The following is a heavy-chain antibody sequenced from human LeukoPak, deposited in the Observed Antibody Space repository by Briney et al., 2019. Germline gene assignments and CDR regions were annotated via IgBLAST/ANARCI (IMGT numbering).Heavy chain of an antibody. D-gene: IGHD1-1*01. J-gene: IGHJ4*02. CDR1: GFTFSSYA. Sequence: GGSLRLSCAASGFTFSSYAMSWVRQAPGKGLEWVSAISGSGGSTYYADSVKGRFTISRDNSKNTLYLQMNSLTDEDTAIYYCAKGVQLGGYYFDYWGQGTLVTVSS. V-gene: IGHV3-23*01. CDR2: ISGSGGST. CDR3: AKGVQLGGYYFDY.